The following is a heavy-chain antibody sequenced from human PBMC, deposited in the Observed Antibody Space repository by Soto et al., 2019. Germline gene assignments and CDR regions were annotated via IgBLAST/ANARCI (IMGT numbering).Heavy chain of an antibody. V-gene: IGHV4-59*12. CDR1: GGSISSYY. CDR2: IYYSGST. CDR3: ARELGYGMDV. J-gene: IGHJ6*02. Sequence: SETLSLTCTVSGGSISSYYWSWIRQPPGKGLEWIGYIYYSGSTNYNPSLKSRVTISVDTSKNQFSLKLSPVTAADTAVYYCARELGYGMDVWGQGTTVTVSS.